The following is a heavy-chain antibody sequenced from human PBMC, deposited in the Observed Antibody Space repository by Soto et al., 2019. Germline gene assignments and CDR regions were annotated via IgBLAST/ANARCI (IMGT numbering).Heavy chain of an antibody. CDR3: ARDRSAYYHFHX. CDR1: GGSISNHF. J-gene: IGHJ4*02. Sequence: LSEPLSLPCTVSGGSISNHFWTWIRQPAGKGLELIGLMYTSGSTNYNPSLKSRVSMSVDTSKNHFSLKLSSVTASDTAVYYCARDRSAYYHFHXWGQGTPFPVSX. V-gene: IGHV4-4*07. CDR2: MYTSGST. D-gene: IGHD3-22*01.